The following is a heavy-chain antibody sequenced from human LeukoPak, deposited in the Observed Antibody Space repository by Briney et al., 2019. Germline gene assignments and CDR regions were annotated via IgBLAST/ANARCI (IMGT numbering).Heavy chain of an antibody. V-gene: IGHV4-34*01. CDR3: ARGRNWNYGGWFDP. CDR2: INHSGTT. Sequence: SETLSLTCGVYGVSFSGYYWSWIRQPPGKGLEWIGEINHSGTTNHNPSLKSRVTISVDTSKNQFSLKLTSVTAADTAVYYCARGRNWNYGGWFDPWGQGTLVTVSS. CDR1: GVSFSGYY. D-gene: IGHD1-7*01. J-gene: IGHJ5*02.